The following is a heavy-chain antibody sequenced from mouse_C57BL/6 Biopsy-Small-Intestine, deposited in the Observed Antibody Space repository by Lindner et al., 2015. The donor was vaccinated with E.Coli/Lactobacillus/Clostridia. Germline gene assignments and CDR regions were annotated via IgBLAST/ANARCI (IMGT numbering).Heavy chain of an antibody. D-gene: IGHD2-4*01. V-gene: IGHV1-53*01. CDR1: GYTFTSYN. J-gene: IGHJ4*01. CDR2: ISPGSGGT. Sequence: SVKVSCKASGYTFTSYNIHWVRQAPGQGLEWMAIISPGSGGTAFAQNFRDRVTLARDTSTSTVYMELSSLRSEDTAVYFCASKSALGGSYYYFGMDVWGQGTSVTVSS. CDR3: ASKSALGGSYYYFGMDV.